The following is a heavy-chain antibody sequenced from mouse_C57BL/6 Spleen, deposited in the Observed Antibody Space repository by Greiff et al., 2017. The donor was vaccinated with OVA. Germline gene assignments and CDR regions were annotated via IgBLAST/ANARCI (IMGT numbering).Heavy chain of an antibody. CDR1: GFTFSDYY. D-gene: IGHD3-2*02. V-gene: IGHV5-16*01. J-gene: IGHJ4*01. Sequence: EVKVEESEGGLVQPGSSMKLSCTASGFTFSDYYMAWVRQVPEKGLEWVANINYDGSSTYYLDSLKSRFIISRDNAKNILYLQMSSLKSEDTATYYCAREGSGPYYAMDYWGQGTSVTVSS. CDR2: INYDGSST. CDR3: AREGSGPYYAMDY.